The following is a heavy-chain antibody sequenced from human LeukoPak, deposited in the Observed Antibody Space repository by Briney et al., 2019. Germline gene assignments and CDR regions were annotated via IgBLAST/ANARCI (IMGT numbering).Heavy chain of an antibody. D-gene: IGHD3-22*01. J-gene: IGHJ3*02. Sequence: PVGSLRLSCAASGFTFDDYARHWVRQAPGKGLEWFSGISWNSGSIGYADSVKGRFTISRDNAKNSLYLQMNSLRAEDMALYYCAKADYYDSSGSIFDIWGQGTMVTVSS. CDR2: ISWNSGSI. CDR3: AKADYYDSSGSIFDI. CDR1: GFTFDDYA. V-gene: IGHV3-9*03.